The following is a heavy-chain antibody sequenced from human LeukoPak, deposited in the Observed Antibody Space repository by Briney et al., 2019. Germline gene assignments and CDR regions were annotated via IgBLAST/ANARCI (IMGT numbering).Heavy chain of an antibody. D-gene: IGHD6-19*01. V-gene: IGHV4-61*02. CDR3: ARDARSGWQILSYDAFDI. CDR1: GDSISSGNYY. J-gene: IGHJ3*02. CDR2: IYTSGST. Sequence: PSETLSLTCTVSGDSISSGNYYWHWIRQPAGKGLEWIGRIYTSGSTNYNPSLKSRVTMSVDTSKNQFSLKLSSVTAADTAVYYCARDARSGWQILSYDAFDIWGQGTMVTVSS.